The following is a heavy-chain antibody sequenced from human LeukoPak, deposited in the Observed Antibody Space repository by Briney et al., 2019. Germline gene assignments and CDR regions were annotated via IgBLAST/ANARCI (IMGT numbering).Heavy chain of an antibody. Sequence: PGGSLRLSCAASGFTFSSYSMHWVRQAPGKGLEWVAVIWYDGSNKYYADSVKGRFTISRDNSKNTLYLQMNSLRAEDTAVYYCARAAVKDVDTAMVTYYGMDVWGQGTTVTVSS. J-gene: IGHJ6*02. CDR1: GFTFSSYS. D-gene: IGHD5-18*01. V-gene: IGHV3-33*08. CDR2: IWYDGSNK. CDR3: ARAAVKDVDTAMVTYYGMDV.